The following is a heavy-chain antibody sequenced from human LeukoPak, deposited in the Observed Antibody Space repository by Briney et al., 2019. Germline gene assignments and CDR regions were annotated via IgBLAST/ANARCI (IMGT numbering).Heavy chain of an antibody. V-gene: IGHV4-30-4*01. CDR2: IYYSGST. Sequence: PSETLSLTCTVSGGSISSGDYYWSWIRQPPGKGLEWIGYIYYSGSTYYNPSLKSRVTISVDTSKNQFSLKLSSVTAADTAVYYCARRYRYNGNDVENWFDPWGQGTLVTVSS. CDR3: ARRYRYNGNDVENWFDP. D-gene: IGHD1-20*01. CDR1: GGSISSGDYY. J-gene: IGHJ5*02.